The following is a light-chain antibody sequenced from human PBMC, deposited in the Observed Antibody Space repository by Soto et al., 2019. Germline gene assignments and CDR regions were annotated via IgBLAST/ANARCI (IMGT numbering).Light chain of an antibody. J-gene: IGLJ1*01. CDR1: STDAGGYKY. CDR3: SSFSSSSTPYV. V-gene: IGLV2-14*01. CDR2: EVN. Sequence: QSALTHPASLSGSPGQSITISCTGTSTDAGGYKYVSWYQQHPGTAPKLMIFEVNGRPSGVSDRFSGSKSGNTASLTISGLQPEDEADYYCSSFSSSSTPYVFGTGTKVTVL.